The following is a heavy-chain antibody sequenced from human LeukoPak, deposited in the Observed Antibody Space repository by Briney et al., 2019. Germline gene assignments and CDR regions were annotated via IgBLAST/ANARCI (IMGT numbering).Heavy chain of an antibody. CDR2: VWYDGSNK. CDR3: ARVQSYYYGMDV. Sequence: GGSLRLSCAASGFTFSSYGMHWVPQAPGKGLEWVAVVWYDGSNKYYADSVKGRFTISRDNSKNTLYLQMNSLRAEDTAVYYCARVQSYYYGMDVWGQGTTVTVSS. J-gene: IGHJ6*02. CDR1: GFTFSSYG. V-gene: IGHV3-33*01.